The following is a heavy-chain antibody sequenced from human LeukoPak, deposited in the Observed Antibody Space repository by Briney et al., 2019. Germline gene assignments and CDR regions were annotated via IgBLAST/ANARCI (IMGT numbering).Heavy chain of an antibody. V-gene: IGHV4-59*01. Sequence: SGTLSLTCTVSGGSITTYYWSWIRQPPGKGLEWIGYIHYSGGTNYNPSLKSRVTISLDTSKNQFSLNLSSVAAADTAVYYCARNVGTAVTGGRYFDTWGQGTLVPVSS. J-gene: IGHJ4*02. CDR1: GGSITTYY. D-gene: IGHD4-17*01. CDR3: ARNVGTAVTGGRYFDT. CDR2: IHYSGGT.